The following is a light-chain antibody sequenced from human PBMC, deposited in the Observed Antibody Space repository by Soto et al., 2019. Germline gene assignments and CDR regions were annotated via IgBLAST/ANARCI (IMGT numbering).Light chain of an antibody. J-gene: IGLJ3*02. CDR2: GNS. CDR3: QSYDSSLSHWV. V-gene: IGLV1-40*01. Sequence: QSLLTQPPSVSGAPGQRVTISCTGSSSNIGAGYDVHWYQQLPGTAPKLLIYGNSNRPSGVPDRFSGSKSGTSASLAITGLQAEDEADYYCQSYDSSLSHWVFGGGTKLTVL. CDR1: SSNIGAGYD.